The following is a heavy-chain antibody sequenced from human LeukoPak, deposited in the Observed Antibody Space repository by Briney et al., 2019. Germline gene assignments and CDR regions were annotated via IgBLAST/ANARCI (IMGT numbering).Heavy chain of an antibody. CDR2: ISSSSSYI. V-gene: IGHV3-21*04. J-gene: IGHJ4*02. Sequence: GGSLRLSCAASGFIFSSYNLNWVRQAPGKGLEWVSSISSSSSYIYYADSMKGRFTISRDNARNSLYLQMNSLRAEDTAVYFCARRSGVAVAGAFDYWGQGTLVTVSS. CDR1: GFIFSSYN. CDR3: ARRSGVAVAGAFDY. D-gene: IGHD6-19*01.